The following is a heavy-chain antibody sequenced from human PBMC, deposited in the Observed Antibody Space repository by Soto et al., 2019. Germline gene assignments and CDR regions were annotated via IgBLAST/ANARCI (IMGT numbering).Heavy chain of an antibody. J-gene: IGHJ6*02. Sequence: QVQLVQSGAEVKKPGSSVKVSCKASGGTFSSYAISWVRQAPGQGLEWMGGIIPIFGTANYAQKFQGRVTITADESTSTAYMELSSLRSEDTAVYYCARELLLGVAAAGDYYYYGMDVWGQGTTVTVSS. CDR1: GGTFSSYA. CDR3: ARELLLGVAAAGDYYYYGMDV. CDR2: IIPIFGTA. V-gene: IGHV1-69*01. D-gene: IGHD6-13*01.